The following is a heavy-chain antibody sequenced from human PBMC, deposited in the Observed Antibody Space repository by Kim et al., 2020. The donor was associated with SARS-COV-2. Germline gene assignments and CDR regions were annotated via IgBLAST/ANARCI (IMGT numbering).Heavy chain of an antibody. V-gene: IGHV1-18*01. Sequence: ASVKVSCKASGYTFTSYGISWVRQAPGQGLEWMGWISAYNGNTNYAQKLQGRVTMTTDTSTSTAYMELRSLRSDDTAVYYCARDTDRSSWYPHFYYYYGMDVWGQGTTVTVSS. CDR3: ARDTDRSSWYPHFYYYYGMDV. CDR1: GYTFTSYG. D-gene: IGHD6-13*01. CDR2: ISAYNGNT. J-gene: IGHJ6*02.